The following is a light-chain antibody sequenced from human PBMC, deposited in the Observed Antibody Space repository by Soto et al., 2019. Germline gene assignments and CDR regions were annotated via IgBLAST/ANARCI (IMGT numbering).Light chain of an antibody. V-gene: IGKV1-5*01. Sequence: DIQMTQSPSTLSASVGDTVTITCRARQTISGWLAWYQQRPGKAPNLLIFDASTLESGVPSRFSGSGSGTTFTLTISSLQSDDFATYYCLQYNGYYRTFGQGTKVDIK. J-gene: IGKJ1*01. CDR2: DAS. CDR3: LQYNGYYRT. CDR1: QTISGW.